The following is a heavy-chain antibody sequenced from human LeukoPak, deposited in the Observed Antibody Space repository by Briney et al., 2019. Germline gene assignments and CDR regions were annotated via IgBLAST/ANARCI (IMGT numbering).Heavy chain of an antibody. CDR2: IYAGDTI. V-gene: IGHV3-66*01. D-gene: IGHD3/OR15-3a*01. CDR1: GFSVRNNY. Sequence: GGSLRLSCVVSGFSVRNNYVSWVRQAPGKGLEWVSVIYAGDTIHYADSVKGRFTISRDNSKNTVYLQMNSLRAEDTALYYCATIGTGDYREDSWGKGTTVTVSS. CDR3: ATIGTGDYREDS. J-gene: IGHJ6*04.